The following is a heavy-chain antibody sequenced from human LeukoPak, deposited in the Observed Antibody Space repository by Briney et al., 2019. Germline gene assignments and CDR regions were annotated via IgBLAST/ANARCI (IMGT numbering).Heavy chain of an antibody. CDR1: GYSFTNYC. CDR2: IYPGDSDA. D-gene: IGHD4-17*01. V-gene: IGHV5-51*01. Sequence: GESLKISCEGSGYSFTNYCIAWVRQMPGKGLEWMGIIYPGDSDARYSPSFQGQVTMSADKSISTAYLQWRSLKASDTAMYFCARLRGDYVLDYWGQGTMVTVSS. CDR3: ARLRGDYVLDY. J-gene: IGHJ4*02.